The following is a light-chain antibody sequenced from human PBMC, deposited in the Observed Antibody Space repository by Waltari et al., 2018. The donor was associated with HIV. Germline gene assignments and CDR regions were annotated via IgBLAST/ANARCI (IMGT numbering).Light chain of an antibody. CDR2: SNK. CDR3: AAWDDSLNVRV. J-gene: IGLJ3*02. Sequence: QSVLTQPPSASGTPGQRVTISCSGSSSNIGSNTVNWYQQLPGTAPKLLIYSNKQRPSGVPDRFSGSNSGTSSSLAISGLQSEDEADYYCAAWDDSLNVRVFGGGTKLTVL. V-gene: IGLV1-44*01. CDR1: SSNIGSNT.